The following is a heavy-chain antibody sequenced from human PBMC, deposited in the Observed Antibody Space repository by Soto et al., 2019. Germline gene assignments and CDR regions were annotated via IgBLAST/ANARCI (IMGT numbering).Heavy chain of an antibody. D-gene: IGHD3-10*01. CDR1: GFTFSSYS. CDR2: ISSSSSYI. CDR3: ARDLVFGVRGVMGYYYGMDV. Sequence: PGGSLRLSCAASGFTFSSYSMNWVRQAPGKGLEWVSSISSSSSYIYYADSVKGRFTISRDNAKNSLYLQMNSLRAEDTAVYYCARDLVFGVRGVMGYYYGMDVWGQGTTVTVSS. J-gene: IGHJ6*02. V-gene: IGHV3-21*01.